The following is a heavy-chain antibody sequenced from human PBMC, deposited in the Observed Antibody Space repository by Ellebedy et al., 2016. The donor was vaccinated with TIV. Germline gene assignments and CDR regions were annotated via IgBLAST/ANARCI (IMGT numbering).Heavy chain of an antibody. D-gene: IGHD1-7*01. V-gene: IGHV3-7*01. CDR2: IKEDGSQM. CDR3: ARPGTKSAFDI. CDR1: RFAFGTYW. J-gene: IGHJ3*02. Sequence: GESLKISXGASRFAFGTYWMSWVRQAPGKGLQWVATIKEDGSQMYYLDSVKGRFTISRDNAKNSLDLQMNSLGVEDTAVYYCARPGTKSAFDIWGQGTVVTVSS.